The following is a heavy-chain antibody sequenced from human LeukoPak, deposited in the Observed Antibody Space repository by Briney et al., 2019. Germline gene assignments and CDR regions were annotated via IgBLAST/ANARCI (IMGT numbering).Heavy chain of an antibody. V-gene: IGHV3-30*18. Sequence: GGSLRLSCAASGVIFSSYGMHWVRQAPGKGLEWVAVISYDGSNKYYADSVKGRFTISRDNSKNTLYLQMNSLRAEDTAVYYCAKGGLYCSSTSCRSLDAFDIWGQGTMVTVSS. CDR1: GVIFSSYG. D-gene: IGHD2-2*01. J-gene: IGHJ3*02. CDR2: ISYDGSNK. CDR3: AKGGLYCSSTSCRSLDAFDI.